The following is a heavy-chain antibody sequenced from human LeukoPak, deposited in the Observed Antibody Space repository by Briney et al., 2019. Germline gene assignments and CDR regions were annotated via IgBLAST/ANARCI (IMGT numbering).Heavy chain of an antibody. CDR2: IYYSGST. J-gene: IGHJ6*03. Sequence: SETLSLTCTVSGGSISSYYWSWLRQPPGKGLEWIGYIYYSGSTNYNPSLKSRVTISVDTFKNQFSLKLSSVTAADTAVYYCARDGAVVPAAKGYYYMDVWGKGTTVTVSS. V-gene: IGHV4-59*01. CDR3: ARDGAVVPAAKGYYYMDV. D-gene: IGHD2-2*01. CDR1: GGSISSYY.